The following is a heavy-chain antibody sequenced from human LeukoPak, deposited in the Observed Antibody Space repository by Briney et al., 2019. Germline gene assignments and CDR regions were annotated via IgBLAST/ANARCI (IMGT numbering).Heavy chain of an antibody. J-gene: IGHJ4*02. V-gene: IGHV3-23*01. CDR2: ISGSGGST. D-gene: IGHD3-10*01. CDR1: GFTFSSYG. Sequence: GGTLRLSCAASGFTFSSYGMSWVRQAPGKGLEWVSAISGSGGSTYYADSVKGRFTISRDNSKNTLYLQMNSLRAEDTAVYYCAKDPPRIWFGEPSQDYWGQGTLVTVSS. CDR3: AKDPPRIWFGEPSQDY.